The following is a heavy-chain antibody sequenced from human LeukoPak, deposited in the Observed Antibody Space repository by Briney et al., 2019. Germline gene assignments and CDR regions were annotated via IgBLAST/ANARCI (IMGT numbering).Heavy chain of an antibody. V-gene: IGHV4-61*02. J-gene: IGHJ5*02. CDR2: IYTSGST. Sequence: SQTLSLTCTVSGGSISSGSYYWSWIRQPAGKGLEWIGRIYTSGSTNYNPSLTSRVTISVDTSNNQFSLKLSSVTAADTAVYYCARHGGSGLDWFDPCGQGTLLTVSS. CDR3: ARHGGSGLDWFDP. CDR1: GGSISSGSYY. D-gene: IGHD3-10*01.